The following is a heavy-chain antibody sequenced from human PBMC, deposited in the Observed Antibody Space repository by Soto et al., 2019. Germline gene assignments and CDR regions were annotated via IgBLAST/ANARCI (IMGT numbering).Heavy chain of an antibody. CDR1: GYTFTSYY. J-gene: IGHJ4*02. CDR3: ARSYYDYVWGSYRSAHFDF. CDR2: INPSGDST. V-gene: IGHV1-46*01. D-gene: IGHD3-16*02. Sequence: ASVKVSCKASGYTFTSYYMHWVRQAPGQGLEWMGIINPSGDSTSYAQKFQGRVTMTRDTSTSTVCMELSSLRSEDTAVYYCARSYYDYVWGSYRSAHFDFWGQGNLVTVSS.